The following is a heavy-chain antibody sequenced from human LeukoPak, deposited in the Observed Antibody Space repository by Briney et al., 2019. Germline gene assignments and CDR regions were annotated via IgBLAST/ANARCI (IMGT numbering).Heavy chain of an antibody. CDR1: GGSISSYY. D-gene: IGHD2-15*01. J-gene: IGHJ4*02. CDR2: IYYSGTT. V-gene: IGHV4-59*08. CDR3: ARHSGGTAFDY. Sequence: SETLSLTCTVSGGSISSYYWSWIRQPPGKGLEWIGYIYYSGTTNYNPSLKSRVTISVDTSKNQFSLKLSSVTAADTAVYYCARHSGGTAFDYWGQGTLVTVSS.